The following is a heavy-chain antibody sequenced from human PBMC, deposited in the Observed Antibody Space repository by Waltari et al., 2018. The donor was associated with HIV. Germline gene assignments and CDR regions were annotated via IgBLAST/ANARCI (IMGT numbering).Heavy chain of an antibody. Sequence: QVQLVESGGGVVQPGGSLRLSCAAPGFTFNKYAINGVRQAPGEGLEWVAVIWYDGSKTYYEGSVKGRFTISRDTSKNTVYLQMSSLRAEDTALYYCARDQEFMTTVTPLAYWGQGTPVTVSS. CDR1: GFTFNKYA. D-gene: IGHD4-4*01. CDR2: IWYDGSKT. J-gene: IGHJ4*02. CDR3: ARDQEFMTTVTPLAY. V-gene: IGHV3-33*01.